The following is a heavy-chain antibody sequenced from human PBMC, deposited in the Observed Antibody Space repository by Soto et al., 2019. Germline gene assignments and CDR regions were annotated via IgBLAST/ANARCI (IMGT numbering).Heavy chain of an antibody. D-gene: IGHD3-3*01. J-gene: IGHJ3*02. V-gene: IGHV1-2*02. Sequence: QLHLVQSGAVVKKPGASVTVSCSASGYPVTAYYMHWVRQAPGRGLEWMGGINPATGAAKYTQTFQGRVTLPRDTSTSTVFMELCGLTTGDTAVFYWARGGGVGVAGSAAFDMWGQGTLVTVSS. CDR3: ARGGGVGVAGSAAFDM. CDR1: GYPVTAYY. CDR2: INPATGAA.